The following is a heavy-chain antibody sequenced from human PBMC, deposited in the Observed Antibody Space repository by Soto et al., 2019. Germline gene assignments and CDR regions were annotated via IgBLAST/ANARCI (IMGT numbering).Heavy chain of an antibody. V-gene: IGHV1-69*06. CDR1: GGTFSSYA. Sequence: QVQLVQSGAEVKKPGSSVKVSCKASGGTFSSYAISWVRQAPGQGLEWMGGIIPIFGTPNYAQKFQGRVTITADISTSTAYMELNSLRSEDTAVYYCARDPDYGGNSGLGLVDYWGQGTLVTVSS. D-gene: IGHD4-17*01. J-gene: IGHJ4*02. CDR2: IIPIFGTP. CDR3: ARDPDYGGNSGLGLVDY.